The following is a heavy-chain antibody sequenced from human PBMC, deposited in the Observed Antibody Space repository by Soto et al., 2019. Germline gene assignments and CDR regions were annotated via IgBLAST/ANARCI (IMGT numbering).Heavy chain of an antibody. CDR3: ASERNWNDNRGAFDI. Sequence: QMQLVQSGAEVKKTGSSVKVSCKASGYTFTYRYLHWVRQAPGQALEWMGWITPFNGNTNYAQKSQDRVTSTRDRSMSTAYRELSSLRSEDTAMYYCASERNWNDNRGAFDIWGQGTMVTVSS. CDR2: ITPFNGNT. CDR1: GYTFTYRY. D-gene: IGHD1-1*01. J-gene: IGHJ3*02. V-gene: IGHV1-45*02.